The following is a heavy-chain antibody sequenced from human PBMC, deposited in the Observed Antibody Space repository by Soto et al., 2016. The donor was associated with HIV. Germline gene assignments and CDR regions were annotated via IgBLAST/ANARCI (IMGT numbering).Heavy chain of an antibody. V-gene: IGHV3-73*01. CDR3: RASMVRGNY. D-gene: IGHD3-10*01. CDR2: IRSKANSYAT. J-gene: IGHJ4*02. Sequence: EVQLVESGGGLVQPGGSLKLSCAASGFTFSGSAMHWVRQASGKGLEWVGRIRSKANSYATAYAASVKGRFTISRDDSKNTAYPQMNSLKTEDTAVYYCRASMVRGNYWGQGTLVTVSS. CDR1: GFTFSGSA.